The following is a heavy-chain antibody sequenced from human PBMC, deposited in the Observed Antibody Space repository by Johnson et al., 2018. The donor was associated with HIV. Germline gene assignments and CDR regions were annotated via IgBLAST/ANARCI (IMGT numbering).Heavy chain of an antibody. CDR3: AKDPYKYSSSSYAFDI. CDR2: INWNGGST. D-gene: IGHD6-6*01. Sequence: VQLVESGGRVVRPGGSLRLSCAASGFTFDDYGMSWVRQAPGKGLEWVCGINWNGGSTHFPDSLKGRFTISRDNAKNSLFLQMNSLRAEDTALYYCAKDPYKYSSSSYAFDIWGQGTMVTVSS. J-gene: IGHJ3*02. CDR1: GFTFDDYG. V-gene: IGHV3-20*04.